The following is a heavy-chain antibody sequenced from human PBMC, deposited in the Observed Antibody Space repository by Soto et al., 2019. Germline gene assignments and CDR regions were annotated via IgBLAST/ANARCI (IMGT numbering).Heavy chain of an antibody. J-gene: IGHJ4*02. CDR1: GFTFTSSA. Sequence: ASVKVSCKASGFTFTSSAVQWVRQARGQRLEWIGWIVVGSGNTNYAQKFQERVTITRDMSTSTAYMELSSLRSEDTAVYYCAANHDYGDYAETERFDYWGQGTLVTVSS. V-gene: IGHV1-58*01. CDR3: AANHDYGDYAETERFDY. D-gene: IGHD4-17*01. CDR2: IVVGSGNT.